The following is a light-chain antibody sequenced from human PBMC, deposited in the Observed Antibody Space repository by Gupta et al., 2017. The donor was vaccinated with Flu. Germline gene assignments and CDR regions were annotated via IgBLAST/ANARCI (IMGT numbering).Light chain of an antibody. CDR3: QQYIRFPYT. J-gene: IGKJ2*01. CDR1: ETLSTF. CDR2: LAS. Sequence: IITCRSSETLSTFLAWYQQRPGKVPKLLIYLASSLESGVPSRFSGSVSGTEFTLTISALQPDDFATYYCQQYIRFPYTFGQGTKLEV. V-gene: IGKV1-5*03.